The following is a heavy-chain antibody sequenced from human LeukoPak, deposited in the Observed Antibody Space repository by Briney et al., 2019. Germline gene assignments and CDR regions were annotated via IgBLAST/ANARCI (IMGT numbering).Heavy chain of an antibody. CDR2: IYYSGST. V-gene: IGHV4-39*01. CDR1: GGSISSYY. D-gene: IGHD3-16*01. J-gene: IGHJ4*02. Sequence: SETLSLTCTVSGGSISSYYWGWIRQPPGKGLEWIGSIYYSGSTYYNPSLKSRVTISVDTSKNQFSLKLSSVTAADTAVYYCASIHSYELLDYWGQGTLVTVSS. CDR3: ASIHSYELLDY.